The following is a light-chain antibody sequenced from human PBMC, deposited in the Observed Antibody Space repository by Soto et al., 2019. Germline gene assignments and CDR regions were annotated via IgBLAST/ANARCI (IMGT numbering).Light chain of an antibody. CDR1: QSVNSNF. Sequence: EIVLTXXPXXLSLSPGERATLSCRASQSVNSNFLAWYQQKPGQVPRPLIYGASIRAAGVPDRLSGSGSGTDFTLTISRLEPEDYAVYYCQQYGTSPHTFGQGTKLEIK. CDR3: QQYGTSPHT. V-gene: IGKV3-20*01. J-gene: IGKJ2*01. CDR2: GAS.